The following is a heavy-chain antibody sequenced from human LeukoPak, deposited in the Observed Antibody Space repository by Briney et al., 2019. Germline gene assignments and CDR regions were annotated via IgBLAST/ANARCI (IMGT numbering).Heavy chain of an antibody. V-gene: IGHV1-18*01. Sequence: ASVKVSCKASGYTFSNYGVTWVRQAPGQGLEWMGCISTHNGNTNYPQKLQGRVTMTTDTSTSTAYLELRSLVSDDTAVYYCARGAYGQPPFDYWGQGTLVTVYS. CDR3: ARGAYGQPPFDY. CDR2: ISTHNGNT. J-gene: IGHJ4*02. D-gene: IGHD4-17*01. CDR1: GYTFSNYG.